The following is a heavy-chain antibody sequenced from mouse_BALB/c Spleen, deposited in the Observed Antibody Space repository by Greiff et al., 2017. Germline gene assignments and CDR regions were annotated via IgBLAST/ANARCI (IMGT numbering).Heavy chain of an antibody. D-gene: IGHD2-14*01. V-gene: IGHV1-7*01. CDR2: INPSTGYT. Sequence: VKLMESGAELAKPGASVKMSCKASGYTFTSYWMHWVKQRPGQGLEWIGYINPSTGYTEYNQKFKDKATLTADKSSSTAYMQLSSLTSEDSAVYYCARSGRYEGAWFAYWGQGTLVTVSA. CDR3: ARSGRYEGAWFAY. J-gene: IGHJ3*01. CDR1: GYTFTSYW.